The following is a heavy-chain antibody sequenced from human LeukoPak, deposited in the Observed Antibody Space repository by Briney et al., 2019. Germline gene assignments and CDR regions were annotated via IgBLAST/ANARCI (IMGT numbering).Heavy chain of an antibody. D-gene: IGHD3-22*01. CDR2: IYTSGST. CDR3: ARDSGMIVD. J-gene: IGHJ4*02. Sequence: GLEWIARIYTSGSTNYNPSLKSRVTMSVDTSKNQFSLKLSSVTAADTAVYYCARDSGMIVDWGQGTLVTVSS. V-gene: IGHV4-4*07.